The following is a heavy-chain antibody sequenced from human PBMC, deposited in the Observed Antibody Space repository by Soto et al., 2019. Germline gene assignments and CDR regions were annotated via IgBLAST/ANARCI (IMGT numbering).Heavy chain of an antibody. CDR3: ASLTFYGDYYFDY. D-gene: IGHD4-17*01. CDR2: IYYSGST. CDR1: GGSISSGDYY. J-gene: IGHJ4*02. V-gene: IGHV4-30-4*01. Sequence: SETLSLTCTVSGGSISSGDYYWSWIRQPPGKGLEWIGYIYYSGSTYYNPSLKSRVTISVDTSKNQLSLKLSSVTAADTAVYYCASLTFYGDYYFDYWGQGTLVTVSS.